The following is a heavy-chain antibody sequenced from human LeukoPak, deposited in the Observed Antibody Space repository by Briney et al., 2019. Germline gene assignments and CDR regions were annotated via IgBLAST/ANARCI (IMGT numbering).Heavy chain of an antibody. CDR1: GFVFDDYG. V-gene: IGHV3-20*04. Sequence: GGSLRLSCAASGFVFDDYGMSWVRQAPGKGLEWVSAISWDGSTTSYADSVKGRFTISRDKAKKSLYLQMNSLRAEDTASYYCARDREGQLLWFGELGYWGQGTLVTVSS. J-gene: IGHJ4*02. CDR2: ISWDGSTT. D-gene: IGHD3-10*01. CDR3: ARDREGQLLWFGELGY.